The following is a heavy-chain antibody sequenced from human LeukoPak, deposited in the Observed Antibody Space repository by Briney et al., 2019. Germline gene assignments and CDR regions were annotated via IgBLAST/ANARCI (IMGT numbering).Heavy chain of an antibody. CDR1: GYTFTSYY. CDR3: ARDAGVIVVVPAAYRGGYNWFDP. V-gene: IGHV1-46*01. J-gene: IGHJ5*02. Sequence: ASVKVSCKASGYTFTSYYMHWVRQAPGQGLEWMGIINPSGGSTSYAQKFQGRVTITADESTSTAYMELSSLRSEDTAVYYCARDAGVIVVVPAAYRGGYNWFDPWGQGTLVTVSS. D-gene: IGHD2-2*01. CDR2: INPSGGST.